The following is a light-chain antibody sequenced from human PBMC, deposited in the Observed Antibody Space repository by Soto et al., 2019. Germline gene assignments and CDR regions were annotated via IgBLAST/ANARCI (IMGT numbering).Light chain of an antibody. Sequence: DIQMTQSPSSLSASVGDRVTITCRANQSISSYLNWYQQKPGKAPKLLIYAASTLQRGVSSRFSGSGSGTDFTLTIRSXQLDDFATYYCQQSYRTPYPFGQGTKVDIK. J-gene: IGKJ2*01. V-gene: IGKV1-39*01. CDR3: QQSYRTPYP. CDR1: QSISSY. CDR2: AAS.